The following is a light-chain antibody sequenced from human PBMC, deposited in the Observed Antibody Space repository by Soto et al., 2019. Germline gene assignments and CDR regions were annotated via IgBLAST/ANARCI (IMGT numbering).Light chain of an antibody. Sequence: EIVLTQSPGTLSLSPGEGATLSCRVSQSVSSYLGWYQQKLGQAPRLLIYGASSRATGIPDRFSGSGSGTDFTLTISRLEPEDFAVYYCQQYGSSRGTFGGGTKVDIK. CDR2: GAS. J-gene: IGKJ4*01. V-gene: IGKV3-20*01. CDR3: QQYGSSRGT. CDR1: QSVSSY.